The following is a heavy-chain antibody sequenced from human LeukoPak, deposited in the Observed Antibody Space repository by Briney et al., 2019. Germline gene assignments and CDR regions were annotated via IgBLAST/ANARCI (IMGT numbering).Heavy chain of an antibody. CDR2: IYHTGGA. CDR1: GVPIASHSW. D-gene: IGHD1-14*01. V-gene: IGHV4/OR15-8*01. CDR3: AYNRDFALDN. J-gene: IGHJ4*02. Sequence: SETLSLTCAVSGVPIASHSWWSWVRQPPGKGLEWIGEIYHTGGANYKPSLKSRVTMSVDTSNNHFSLKLTSVTAADTAVYFCAYNRDFALDNWGQGTLVTVSS.